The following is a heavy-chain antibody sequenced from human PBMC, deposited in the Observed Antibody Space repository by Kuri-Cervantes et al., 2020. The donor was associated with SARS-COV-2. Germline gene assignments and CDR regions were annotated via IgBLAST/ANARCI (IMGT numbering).Heavy chain of an antibody. CDR3: ARVTRAGAAAFRWDYMDV. CDR1: GGSISSSSYY. Sequence: SETLSLTCTVSGGSISSSSYYWGWTRQPPGKGLEWIGYIYYSGSTNYNPSLKSRVTISVDTSKNQFSLKLSSVTAADTAVYYCARVTRAGAAAFRWDYMDVWGKGTTVTVSS. J-gene: IGHJ6*03. V-gene: IGHV4-61*05. CDR2: IYYSGST. D-gene: IGHD6-13*01.